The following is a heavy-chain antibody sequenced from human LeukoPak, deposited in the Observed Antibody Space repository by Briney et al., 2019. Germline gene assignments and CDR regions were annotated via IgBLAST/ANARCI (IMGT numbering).Heavy chain of an antibody. Sequence: ASVKVSCKTSGHTFTSYGLHWVRQDPGQRLEWMGGINTGNGDTRYSQKFQGRVTFTRDISASTAYMELHSLTSEDMAVYYCAREGTTNWDRFNWFDSWGQGTLVTVSS. V-gene: IGHV1-3*03. CDR1: GHTFTSYG. CDR3: AREGTTNWDRFNWFDS. D-gene: IGHD1-14*01. CDR2: INTGNGDT. J-gene: IGHJ5*01.